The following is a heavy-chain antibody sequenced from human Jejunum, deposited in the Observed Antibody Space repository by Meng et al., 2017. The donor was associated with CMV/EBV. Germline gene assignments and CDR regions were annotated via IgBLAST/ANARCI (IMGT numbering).Heavy chain of an antibody. J-gene: IGHJ4*02. CDR3: ARGSYYFDY. CDR1: GGSFSSYY. V-gene: IGHV4-59*01. CDR2: VSYTGGI. Sequence: LTGTVSGGSFSSYYYTWIRQPPWRGLEWLGSVSYTGGINYSPSHKSRVTISIDTSQNQFSLKLRSVTAADTAVYFCARGSYYFDYWGQGTLVTVSS.